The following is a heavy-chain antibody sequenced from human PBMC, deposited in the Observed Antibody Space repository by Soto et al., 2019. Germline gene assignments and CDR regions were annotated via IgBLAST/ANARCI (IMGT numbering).Heavy chain of an antibody. Sequence: QLQESGPGLVKPSGTLSLTCAVSGGSVTTNYWWGWVRQSPVTGLEWIGDMSRSGPTNYSPSPKSRVTLSVDTSKNQFSLELKWLPAADSAGYCWGMRRGWDKMHSGGQGTLVTVSS. CDR3: GMRRGWDKMHS. D-gene: IGHD6-19*01. V-gene: IGHV4-4*01. CDR2: MSRSGPT. J-gene: IGHJ5*01. CDR1: GGSVTTNYW.